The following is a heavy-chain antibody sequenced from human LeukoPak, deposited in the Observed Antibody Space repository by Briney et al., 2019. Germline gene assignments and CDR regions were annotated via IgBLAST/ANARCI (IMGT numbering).Heavy chain of an antibody. J-gene: IGHJ4*02. CDR3: ARDAGDSGGYYFDS. CDR1: GFTFRNYA. CDR2: ISYDGSK. V-gene: IGHV3-30*04. D-gene: IGHD2-21*02. Sequence: GRSLRLSCAASGFTFRNYAMHWVRQASGKGLEWVAVISYDGSKLYADSVKGRFTISRDNSKNSLYLQMSSLRAEDTAVYYCARDAGDSGGYYFDSWGQGTLVTVSS.